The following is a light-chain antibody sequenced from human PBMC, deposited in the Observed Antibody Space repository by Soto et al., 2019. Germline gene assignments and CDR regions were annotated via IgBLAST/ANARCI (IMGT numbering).Light chain of an antibody. Sequence: DIQMTQSPSTLSGSVGDRVTITCRASQTISSWLAWYQQKPGKAPKLLIYKASTLKSGVPSRFSGSGSGTEFTLTISSLQHDDFATYYCQHYNSYSEAFGQGTRVGIK. V-gene: IGKV1-5*03. CDR3: QHYNSYSEA. CDR2: KAS. J-gene: IGKJ1*01. CDR1: QTISSW.